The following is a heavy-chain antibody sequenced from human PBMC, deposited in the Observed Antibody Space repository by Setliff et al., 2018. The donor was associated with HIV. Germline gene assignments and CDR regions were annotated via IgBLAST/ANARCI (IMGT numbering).Heavy chain of an antibody. D-gene: IGHD3-9*01. CDR1: GGTFSSYA. Sequence: RASVKVSCKAIGGTFSSYAISWVRQAPGQGLEWMGRIIPMFGTANYAQKFQGRVTITADESTSTAYMELSSLRSEDTAVYYCARASNFDWVQYYFDYWGQGTLVTVSS. CDR3: ARASNFDWVQYYFDY. CDR2: IIPMFGTA. V-gene: IGHV1-69*13. J-gene: IGHJ4*02.